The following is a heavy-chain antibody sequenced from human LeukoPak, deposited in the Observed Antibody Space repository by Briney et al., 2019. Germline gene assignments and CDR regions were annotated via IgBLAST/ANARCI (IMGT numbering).Heavy chain of an antibody. V-gene: IGHV3-30-3*02. CDR2: ISYAGSNK. Sequence: GRSLRLSCAASGFTFNSYAMHWVRQAAGKGLEWVAIISYAGSNKFYADSVKGRFAISRDNSKNTLYLQMDSLRAEDTAVYYCAKTKVGTGLDALDIWGQGQWSPSLQ. D-gene: IGHD2-21*02. CDR3: AKTKVGTGLDALDI. J-gene: IGHJ3*02. CDR1: GFTFNSYA.